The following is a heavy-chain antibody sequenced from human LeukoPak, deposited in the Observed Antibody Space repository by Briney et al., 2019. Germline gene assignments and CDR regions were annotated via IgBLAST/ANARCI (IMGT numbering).Heavy chain of an antibody. CDR2: IYSGGST. CDR3: ARGTYYGSGSYYPPRDY. V-gene: IGHV3-66*01. J-gene: IGHJ4*02. Sequence: GGSLRLSCAASGFTVSSNYMSWVRQAPGKGLEWVTVIYSGGSTYYADSVKGRFTISRDNSKNTLYLQMNSLRAEDTAVYYCARGTYYGSGSYYPPRDYWGQGTLVTVSS. D-gene: IGHD3-10*01. CDR1: GFTVSSNY.